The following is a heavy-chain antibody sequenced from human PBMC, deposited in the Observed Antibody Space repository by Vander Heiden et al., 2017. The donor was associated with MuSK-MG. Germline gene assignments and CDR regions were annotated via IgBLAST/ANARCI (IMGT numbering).Heavy chain of an antibody. J-gene: IGHJ5*02. CDR3: AGHAESPKWFGELLP. Sequence: QVQLQESGPGLVKPSETLSLTCAVSGYSISRGYCWGWNRQPPGKGLEWIGSIYHSGSTYYNPSHKSRVTISVDTSKNQFSLKLSSVTAADTAVYYCAGHAESPKWFGELLPWGQGTLVTVSS. D-gene: IGHD3-10*01. CDR2: IYHSGST. CDR1: GYSISRGYC. V-gene: IGHV4-38-2*01.